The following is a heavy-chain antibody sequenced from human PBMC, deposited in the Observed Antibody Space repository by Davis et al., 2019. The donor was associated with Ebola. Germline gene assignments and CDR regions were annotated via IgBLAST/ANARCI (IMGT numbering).Heavy chain of an antibody. J-gene: IGHJ6*02. Sequence: ASVKVSCKASGYTFTSYYMHWVRQAPGQGLEWMGIINPSGGSTSYAQKFQGRVTMTRDTSTSTVYMELSSLTSEDTAVYYFARSQYSSSWWGGDYYGMDVWGQGTTVTVSS. CDR1: GYTFTSYY. CDR2: INPSGGST. CDR3: ARSQYSSSWWGGDYYGMDV. D-gene: IGHD6-13*01. V-gene: IGHV1-46*01.